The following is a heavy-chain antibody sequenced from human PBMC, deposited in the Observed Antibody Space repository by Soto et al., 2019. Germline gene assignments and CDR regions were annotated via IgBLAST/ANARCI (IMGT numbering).Heavy chain of an antibody. V-gene: IGHV4-59*01. CDR1: GGSISSYY. CDR3: ERNRGYSYGFWFDY. D-gene: IGHD5-18*01. J-gene: IGHJ4*02. Sequence: PSETLSLTCTVSGGSISSYYWSWIRQPPGKGLEWIGYIYYSGSTNYNPSLKSRVTISVDTSKNQFSLKLSSVTAADTAVYYCERNRGYSYGFWFDYWGQGTLVTVSS. CDR2: IYYSGST.